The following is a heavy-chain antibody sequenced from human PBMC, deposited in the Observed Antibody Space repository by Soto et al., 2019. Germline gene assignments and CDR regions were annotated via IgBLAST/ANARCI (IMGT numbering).Heavy chain of an antibody. V-gene: IGHV4-39*01. CDR3: ARHSASSWSYYYYLDV. Sequence: KLPDTLSLTCXVSGGSISSSNYYWAFIRQPPGKGLEWIGSIYYSGSTYYNPSLKSLVTISVDTSKNQFSLKLSSVIAADTAVYYCARHSASSWSYYYYLDVWGKGTTVTVSS. CDR1: GGSISSSNYY. J-gene: IGHJ6*03. D-gene: IGHD3-3*01. CDR2: IYYSGST.